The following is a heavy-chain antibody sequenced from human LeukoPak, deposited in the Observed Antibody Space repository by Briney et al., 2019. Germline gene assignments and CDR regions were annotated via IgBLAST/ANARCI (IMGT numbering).Heavy chain of an antibody. V-gene: IGHV4-59*01. J-gene: IGHJ5*02. CDR2: IYYSGST. Sequence: SETLSLACTVSGGSISSYYWSWIRQPAGKGLEWIGYIYYSGSTNYNPSLKSRVTISVDTSKNQFSLKLSSVTAADTAVYYCARVVPLRSGYTARWFDPWGQGTLVTVSS. CDR1: GGSISSYY. CDR3: ARVVPLRSGYTARWFDP. D-gene: IGHD5-12*01.